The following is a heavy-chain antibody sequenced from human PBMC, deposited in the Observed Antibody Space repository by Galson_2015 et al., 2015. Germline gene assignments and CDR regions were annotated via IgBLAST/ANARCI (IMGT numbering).Heavy chain of an antibody. J-gene: IGHJ4*02. V-gene: IGHV3-7*01. Sequence: SLRTGCAASGFSFSNSWLNWGRQAPGKGLEWVATIKHDGREKYYVDSVKGRFNISRDNDANLMYLQMNGLRGDDTAVYYCTRQLGIGSGSPDSWGQGTLVAVSS. CDR2: IKHDGREK. CDR1: GFSFSNSW. CDR3: TRQLGIGSGSPDS. D-gene: IGHD7-27*01.